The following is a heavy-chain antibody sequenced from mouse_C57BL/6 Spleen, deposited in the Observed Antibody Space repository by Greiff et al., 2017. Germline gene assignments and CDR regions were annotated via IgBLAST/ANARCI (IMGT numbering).Heavy chain of an antibody. CDR2: IDPENGDT. J-gene: IGHJ4*01. CDR1: GFNIKDDY. Sequence: VQLQQSGAELVRPGASVKLSCTASGFNIKDDYMHWVKQRPEQGLEWIGWIDPENGDTEYASKFQGKATITADTSSNTAYLQLSSLTSEDTAVYYCAYYSNHYAMDYWGQGTSVTVSS. V-gene: IGHV14-4*01. CDR3: AYYSNHYAMDY. D-gene: IGHD2-5*01.